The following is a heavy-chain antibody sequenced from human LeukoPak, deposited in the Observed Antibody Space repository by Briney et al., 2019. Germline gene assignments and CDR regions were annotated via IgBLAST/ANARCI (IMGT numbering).Heavy chain of an antibody. J-gene: IGHJ5*02. CDR1: GGSFRGYY. V-gene: IGHV4-34*01. D-gene: IGHD2-2*01. Sequence: SETLSLTCAAYGGSFRGYYWSWIRQPPGKGLEWIGEINHSGSTNYNPSLKSRVTISVDTSKNQFSLKLSSVTAADTAVYYCARGQYQLLFLGPRNNWFDPWGQGTLVTVSS. CDR2: INHSGST. CDR3: ARGQYQLLFLGPRNNWFDP.